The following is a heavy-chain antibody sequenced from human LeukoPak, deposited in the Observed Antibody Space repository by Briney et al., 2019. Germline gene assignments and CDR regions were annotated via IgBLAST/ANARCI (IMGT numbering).Heavy chain of an antibody. Sequence: SVTVSCKASGFTFTSSAVQWVRQARGQRLEWIGWIVVGSGNTNYAQKFQERVTITRDMSTSTAYTELSSLRSEDTAVYYCAAEQQLPQGWFDPWGQGTLVTVSS. D-gene: IGHD6-13*01. V-gene: IGHV1-58*01. CDR3: AAEQQLPQGWFDP. CDR2: IVVGSGNT. CDR1: GFTFTSSA. J-gene: IGHJ5*02.